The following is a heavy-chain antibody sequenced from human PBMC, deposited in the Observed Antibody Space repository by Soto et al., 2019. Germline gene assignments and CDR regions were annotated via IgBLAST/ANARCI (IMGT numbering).Heavy chain of an antibody. CDR3: AKDRRTLVYYYGIDV. J-gene: IGHJ6*02. Sequence: QVQLVESGGGVVQPGRSLRLSCAASGFTFSNYGMHWVRQAPGKGLEWVAVISYDGRNKYYADSVKGRFTISRDNSKNTLYLQMNSLRAEDTAVYYCAKDRRTLVYYYGIDVWGQGTTVTVSS. D-gene: IGHD3-9*01. CDR2: ISYDGRNK. V-gene: IGHV3-30*18. CDR1: GFTFSNYG.